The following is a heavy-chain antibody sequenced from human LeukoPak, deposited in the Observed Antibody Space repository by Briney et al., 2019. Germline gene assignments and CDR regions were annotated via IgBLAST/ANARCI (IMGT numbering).Heavy chain of an antibody. CDR2: FDPEDGET. CDR1: GYTLTELS. D-gene: IGHD2-15*01. J-gene: IGHJ4*02. V-gene: IGHV1-24*01. CDR3: ATGRSGGRPNNGELRSGGPHD. Sequence: ASVKVSCKVSGYTLTELSMHWVRQAPGKGREWVGGFDPEDGETIYAQKFQGRVTMTEDTATDTAYMELSSLRSEDTAVYYCATGRSGGRPNNGELRSGGPHDWGQGALVTVSS.